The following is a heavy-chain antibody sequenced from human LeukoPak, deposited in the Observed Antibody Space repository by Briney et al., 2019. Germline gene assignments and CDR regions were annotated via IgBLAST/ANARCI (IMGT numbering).Heavy chain of an antibody. D-gene: IGHD1-1*01. Sequence: QPGGSLRLSCSASGFTFSTYWMSWVRQAPGKGLEWVANMRRDGNEIYCLDSVRGRFTISRDNAKNSLYLQMNSLRAEDTAVYYCARSKGTVWLRVQLDYWGQGTLVTVSS. CDR3: ARSKGTVWLRVQLDY. V-gene: IGHV3-7*01. CDR1: GFTFSTYW. J-gene: IGHJ4*02. CDR2: MRRDGNEI.